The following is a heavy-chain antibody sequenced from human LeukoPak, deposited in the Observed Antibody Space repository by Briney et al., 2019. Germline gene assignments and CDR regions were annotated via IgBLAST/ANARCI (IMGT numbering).Heavy chain of an antibody. CDR3: ASQYCSGGSCQKTYTDY. CDR1: GFTVSSNY. Sequence: PGGSLRLSCAASGFTVSSNYMSWVRQAPGKGLEWVSVIYSGGSTYYADSAKGRFTISRDNSKNTLYLQMTRLRAEDTAVYYCASQYCSGGSCQKTYTDYGGQGTLVTVSS. J-gene: IGHJ4*02. V-gene: IGHV3-66*02. D-gene: IGHD2-15*01. CDR2: IYSGGST.